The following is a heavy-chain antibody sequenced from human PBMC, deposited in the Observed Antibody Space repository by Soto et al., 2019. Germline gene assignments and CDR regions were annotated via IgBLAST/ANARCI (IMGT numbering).Heavy chain of an antibody. CDR2: ISGSGGST. D-gene: IGHD4-17*01. CDR1: GFTFSSYP. V-gene: IGHV3-23*01. J-gene: IGHJ6*02. CDR3: AIPPSDDGYHGGVGMDV. Sequence: EVQLLESWGGLVQPGGSLRLSCAASGFTFSSYPMSWVRQAPGKGLEWVSAISGSGGSTYYADSVKGRFTISRDNSKNRLYLQMNSLRDEDTAVYYCAIPPSDDGYHGGVGMDVWCHGTTVTVS.